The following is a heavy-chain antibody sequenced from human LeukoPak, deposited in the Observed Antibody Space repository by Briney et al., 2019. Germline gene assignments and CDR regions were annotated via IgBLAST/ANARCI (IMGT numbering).Heavy chain of an antibody. V-gene: IGHV4-59*08. CDR2: IYYTGNT. Sequence: SETLSLTCTVSDGSISSFYWSWIRQPPGKGVEWSGYIYYTGNTNYNPPLKSRVTISADTSKSQFSLKLSSVTAADTAVYYCARSGLRYFDWLFPPFDYWGQGTLVTVSS. CDR1: DGSISSFY. CDR3: ARSGLRYFDWLFPPFDY. D-gene: IGHD3-9*01. J-gene: IGHJ4*02.